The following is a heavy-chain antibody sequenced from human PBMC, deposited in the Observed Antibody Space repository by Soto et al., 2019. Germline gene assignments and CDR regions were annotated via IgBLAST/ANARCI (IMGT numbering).Heavy chain of an antibody. J-gene: IGHJ4*02. D-gene: IGHD6-6*01. CDR2: IFPIFGTA. Sequence: QVQLVQSGAEVKKPASSVKVSCKASGGTFSSYAISWVRQVPGQGLEWMGGIFPIFGTANYAQKLQGRVTITGGESKGTAYMALSSLRSEETAGYYCASGIAARMRGGVRSGSARTFDYWGQGTLVTVSS. V-gene: IGHV1-69*01. CDR1: GGTFSSYA. CDR3: ASGIAARMRGGVRSGSARTFDY.